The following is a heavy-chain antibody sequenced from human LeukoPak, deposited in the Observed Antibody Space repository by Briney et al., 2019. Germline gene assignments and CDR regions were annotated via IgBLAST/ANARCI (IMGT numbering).Heavy chain of an antibody. D-gene: IGHD3-10*01. CDR2: IRSKAYGGTT. Sequence: PGGSLRLSCTASGFTFGDYAMSWVRQAPGKGLEWVGFIRSKAYGGTTEYAASVKGRFTISRDDSKSIAYLQMNSLKTEDTAVYYCTRDQEYYYGSDANYGMDVWGQGTTVTVSS. CDR1: GFTFGDYA. V-gene: IGHV3-49*04. J-gene: IGHJ6*02. CDR3: TRDQEYYYGSDANYGMDV.